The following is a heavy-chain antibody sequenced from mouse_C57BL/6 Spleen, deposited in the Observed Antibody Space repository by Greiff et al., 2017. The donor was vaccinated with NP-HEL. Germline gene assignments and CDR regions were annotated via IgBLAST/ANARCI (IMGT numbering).Heavy chain of an antibody. CDR2: INPGSGGT. J-gene: IGHJ4*01. V-gene: IGHV1-54*01. D-gene: IGHD2-4*01. CDR1: GYAFTNYL. Sequence: VQLVESGAELVRPGTSVKVSCKASGYAFTNYLIEWVKQRPGQGLEWIGVINPGSGGTNYNEKFKGKATLTADKSSSTAYMQLSSLTSEDSAVYFCARGYYDDGGYYAMDYWGQGTSVTVSS. CDR3: ARGYYDDGGYYAMDY.